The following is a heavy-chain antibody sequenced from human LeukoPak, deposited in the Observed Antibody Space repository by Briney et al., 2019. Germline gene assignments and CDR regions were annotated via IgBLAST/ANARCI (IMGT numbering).Heavy chain of an antibody. J-gene: IGHJ4*02. V-gene: IGHV1-69*13. CDR1: GYTFTSYA. CDR3: ARSERDATVTTDY. D-gene: IGHD4-17*01. Sequence: SVKVSCKASGYTFTSYAISWVRQAPGQGLEWMGGIIPIFGTANYAQKFQGRVTITADESTSTAYMELSSLRSEDTAVYYCARSERDATVTTDYWGQGTLVTVSS. CDR2: IIPIFGTA.